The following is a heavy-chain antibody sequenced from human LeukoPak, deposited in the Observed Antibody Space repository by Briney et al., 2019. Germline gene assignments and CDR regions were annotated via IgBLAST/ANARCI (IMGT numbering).Heavy chain of an antibody. V-gene: IGHV1-8*02. D-gene: IGHD2/OR15-2a*01. J-gene: IGHJ4*02. CDR1: GYTFTTYG. CDR3: ARSGPISLRF. CDR2: MNPKTDNT. Sequence: ASVKVSCKASGYTFTTYGISWVRQATGQGLEWMGWMNPKTDNTEYAQKFQGRVTLTWTTSISTAYMELSSLKSEDTAVYFCARSGPISLRFWGRGTLVTVSS.